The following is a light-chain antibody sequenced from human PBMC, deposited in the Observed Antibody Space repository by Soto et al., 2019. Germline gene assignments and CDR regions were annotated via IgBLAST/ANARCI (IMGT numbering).Light chain of an antibody. J-gene: IGLJ2*01. CDR3: QSYDSSLSGSV. Sequence: QSVLTQPPSLSGAPGQRVTISCTGSSSNIGAGYDVHWYQQLPGTAPKLLIYGNSNRPSGVPDRFYGSKSGTSASLAIPGLQAEDEADYYCQSYDSSLSGSVFGGGTKVTVL. CDR1: SSNIGAGYD. V-gene: IGLV1-40*01. CDR2: GNS.